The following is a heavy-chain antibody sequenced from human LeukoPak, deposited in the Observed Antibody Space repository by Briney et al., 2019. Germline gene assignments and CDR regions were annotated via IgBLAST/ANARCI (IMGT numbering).Heavy chain of an antibody. CDR3: ARHHYYGSGSYYTNWFDP. CDR2: IHPGDSDT. D-gene: IGHD3-10*01. V-gene: IGHV5-51*01. Sequence: GESLKISCKGSGYSFTSYWIGWVRQMPGKGLEWMGIIHPGDSDTRYSPSFQGQVTISADKSISTAYLQWSSLKASDTAMYYCARHHYYGSGSYYTNWFDPWGQGTLVTVSS. CDR1: GYSFTSYW. J-gene: IGHJ5*02.